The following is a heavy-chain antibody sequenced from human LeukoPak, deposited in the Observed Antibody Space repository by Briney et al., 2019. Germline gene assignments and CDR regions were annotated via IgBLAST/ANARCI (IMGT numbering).Heavy chain of an antibody. D-gene: IGHD2-15*01. CDR2: INYSGTSM. Sequence: PGGSLRLSCAASGFTFSSYSMNWVRQAPGKGLEWVSSINYSGTSMYYADSVKGRFTISRDNAKNTLFLQMKSLSPEDTAVYYCLTFGCRGGICYFYFDYWGEGTLVTVS. V-gene: IGHV3-21*04. J-gene: IGHJ4*02. CDR1: GFTFSSYS. CDR3: LTFGCRGGICYFYFDY.